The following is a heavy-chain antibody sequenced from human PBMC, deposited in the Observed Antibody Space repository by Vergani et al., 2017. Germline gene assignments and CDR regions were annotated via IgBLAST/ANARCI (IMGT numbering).Heavy chain of an antibody. J-gene: IGHJ4*02. Sequence: QVQLVESVGGVVQPGRSLRLSCAASGFTFSSYAMHWVRQAPGKGLEWVAVISYDGSNKYYADSVKGRFTISRDNSKNTLYLQMNSLRAEDTAVYYCAETLGYSKYWGQGTLVTVSS. CDR3: AETLGYSKY. D-gene: IGHD6-13*01. CDR1: GFTFSSYA. CDR2: ISYDGSNK. V-gene: IGHV3-30-3*01.